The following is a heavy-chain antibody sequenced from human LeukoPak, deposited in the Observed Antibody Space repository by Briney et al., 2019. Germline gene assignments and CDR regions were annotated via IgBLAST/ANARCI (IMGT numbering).Heavy chain of an antibody. J-gene: IGHJ5*02. CDR3: ARGGDYPGNWFDP. Sequence: SVKVSCKASGGTFSSYAISWVRQAPGQGLEWLGRIIPILGIANYAQKLQGRVTITAEKSTSTAYMELSSLRSEDTAVYYCARGGDYPGNWFDPWGQGTLVTVSS. V-gene: IGHV1-69*04. CDR1: GGTFSSYA. CDR2: IIPILGIA. D-gene: IGHD4-17*01.